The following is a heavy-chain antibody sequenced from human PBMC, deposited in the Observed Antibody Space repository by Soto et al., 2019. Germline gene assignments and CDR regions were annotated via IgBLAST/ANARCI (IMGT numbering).Heavy chain of an antibody. CDR2: ISSSSSTI. CDR3: ASCGYSYGYSGYYYGMDV. J-gene: IGHJ6*02. Sequence: GGSLRLSCAASGFTFSSYSMNWVRQAPGKGLEWVLYISSSSSTIYYADSVKGRFTISRDNAKNSLYLQMNSLRDEDTAVYYCASCGYSYGYSGYYYGMDVWGQGTTVTVSS. CDR1: GFTFSSYS. D-gene: IGHD5-18*01. V-gene: IGHV3-48*02.